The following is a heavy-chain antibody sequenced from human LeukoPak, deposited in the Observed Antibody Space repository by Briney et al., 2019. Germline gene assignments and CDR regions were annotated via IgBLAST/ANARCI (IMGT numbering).Heavy chain of an antibody. CDR2: ISYDGSNK. D-gene: IGHD6-13*01. Sequence: PGGSLRPSCAASGFTFSSYGMHWARQAPGKGLEWVAVISYDGSNKYYADSVKGRFTISRDNSKNTLYLQMNSLRAEDTAVYYCARDVKQQLVRGFDYWGQGTLVTVSS. CDR3: ARDVKQQLVRGFDY. CDR1: GFTFSSYG. J-gene: IGHJ4*02. V-gene: IGHV3-30*03.